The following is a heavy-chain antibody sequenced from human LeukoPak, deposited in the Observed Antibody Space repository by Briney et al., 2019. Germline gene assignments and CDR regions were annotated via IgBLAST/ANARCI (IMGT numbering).Heavy chain of an antibody. Sequence: SETLSLTCTVSGGSMTTGADYWSWIRQHPGKGLEWIGYIYYSGSLYYNSSLKSRVTISIDTSKNQFSLKLTSVTAADTAVYYCARPLYSSSWGNYFDYWGQGTLVTVSS. V-gene: IGHV4-31*03. CDR2: IYYSGSL. J-gene: IGHJ4*02. CDR3: ARPLYSSSWGNYFDY. D-gene: IGHD6-6*01. CDR1: GGSMTTGADY.